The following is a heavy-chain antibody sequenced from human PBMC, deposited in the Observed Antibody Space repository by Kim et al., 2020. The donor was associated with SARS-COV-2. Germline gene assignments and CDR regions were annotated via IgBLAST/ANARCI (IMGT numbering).Heavy chain of an antibody. D-gene: IGHD4-17*01. Sequence: YNQSIKSRDTKSGDTSKNQFSLKLSSVTAADTAVYYWARENYGDYGYFDYWGQGTLVTVSS. CDR3: ARENYGDYGYFDY. V-gene: IGHV4-30-2*05. J-gene: IGHJ4*02.